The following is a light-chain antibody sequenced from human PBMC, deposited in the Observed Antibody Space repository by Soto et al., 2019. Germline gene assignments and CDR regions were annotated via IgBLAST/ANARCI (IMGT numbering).Light chain of an antibody. CDR3: QQYNTYSFT. V-gene: IGKV1-5*03. CDR2: KAS. J-gene: IGKJ3*01. CDR1: QNINDW. Sequence: DIQMTQSPSTLSASVGDRVTITCRASQNINDWLAWYQQKPGKAPRLLIYKASTLESGVPSRFSGSGFRTEFTLTISSLQPDDFAPYYCQQYNTYSFTFCPGAKVDIK.